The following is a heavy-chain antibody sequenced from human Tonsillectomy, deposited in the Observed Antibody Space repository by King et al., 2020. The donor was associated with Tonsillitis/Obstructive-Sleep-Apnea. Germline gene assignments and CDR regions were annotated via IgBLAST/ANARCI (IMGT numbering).Heavy chain of an antibody. Sequence: VQLQESGPGLVKPSETLSLTCTVSGGSISSYYWSWIRQPPGKGLEWIGYISYSGSTNYNPSLKSRVTISVDTSKNQLSLQLSSVTAADTAVYYCARHSRGYLAYDAFDIWGQGTMVTVSS. CDR2: ISYSGST. CDR1: GGSISSYY. D-gene: IGHD3-22*01. CDR3: ARHSRGYLAYDAFDI. J-gene: IGHJ3*02. V-gene: IGHV4-59*08.